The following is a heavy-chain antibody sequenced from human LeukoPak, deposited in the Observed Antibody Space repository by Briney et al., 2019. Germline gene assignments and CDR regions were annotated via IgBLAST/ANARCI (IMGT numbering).Heavy chain of an antibody. Sequence: GGSLRLSCAASGFTFDDYGMHWVRQAPGKGLEWVSLISWDGSSTYYAGSVKGRFTISRDNSKNSLYLQMNSLGAEDTALYYCAKDIHIGHGSGWPESWGQGTLVTVSS. J-gene: IGHJ5*02. CDR2: ISWDGSST. CDR3: AKDIHIGHGSGWPES. D-gene: IGHD6-19*01. V-gene: IGHV3-43D*03. CDR1: GFTFDDYG.